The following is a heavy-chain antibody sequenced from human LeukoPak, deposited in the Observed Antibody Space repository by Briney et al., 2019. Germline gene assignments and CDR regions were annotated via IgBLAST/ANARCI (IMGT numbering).Heavy chain of an antibody. V-gene: IGHV1-2*02. J-gene: IGHJ4*02. CDR2: INPNSGGT. D-gene: IGHD3-10*01. Sequence: ASVKVSCKASGYTFTGYYMHWVRQPPGQGLEWMGCINPNSGGTNYAQKLQGRVTKHRDTHMRKASIAVSRQRSDQTAVYYFPTDPYYHVTGSPLVDYWGQRTLCSVSS. CDR3: PTDPYYHVTGSPLVDY. CDR1: GYTFTGYY.